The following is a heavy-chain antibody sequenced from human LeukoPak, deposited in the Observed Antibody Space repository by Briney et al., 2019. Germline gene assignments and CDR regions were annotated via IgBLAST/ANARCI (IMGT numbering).Heavy chain of an antibody. V-gene: IGHV1-3*01. D-gene: IGHD2-2*02. CDR1: GYTFTSYA. J-gene: IGHJ6*03. CDR2: INAGNGNT. Sequence: ASVKVSCKASGYTFTSYAMHWVRQAPGQRLEWMGWINAGNGNTIYSQKFQGRVTITRDTSASTAYMELSSLRSEDTAVYYCARGSRSVCSSTSCYTDYYYYYMDVWGKGTTVTVSS. CDR3: ARGSRSVCSSTSCYTDYYYYYMDV.